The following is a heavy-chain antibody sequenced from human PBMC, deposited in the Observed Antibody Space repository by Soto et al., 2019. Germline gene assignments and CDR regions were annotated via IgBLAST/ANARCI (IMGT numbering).Heavy chain of an antibody. D-gene: IGHD3-3*01. V-gene: IGHV4-59*12. CDR2: IDYSGST. J-gene: IGHJ6*02. CDR1: GGSISSYY. Sequence: SETLSLTCTVSGGSISSYYWSWIRQPPGKGLEWIGDIDYSGSTNYNPSLKSRVTISVDTSKNQFSLKLSSVTAADTAVYYCARVRVLRFLEWYYYYGMDVWGQGTTVTVSS. CDR3: ARVRVLRFLEWYYYYGMDV.